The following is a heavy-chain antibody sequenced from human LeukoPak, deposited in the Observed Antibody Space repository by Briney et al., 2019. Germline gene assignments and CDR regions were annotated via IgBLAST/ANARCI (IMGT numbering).Heavy chain of an antibody. V-gene: IGHV1-69*13. D-gene: IGHD4-17*01. CDR2: IIPIFGTA. CDR1: GGTFSSYA. J-gene: IGHJ5*02. CDR3: ARDRSAYDYGDYVNWFDP. Sequence: SVKVSCKASGGTFSSYAISWVRQAPGQGLEWMGGIIPIFGTANYAQKFQGRVTITADESTSTAYMELSSLRSDDTAVYYCARDRSAYDYGDYVNWFDPWGQGTLVTVSS.